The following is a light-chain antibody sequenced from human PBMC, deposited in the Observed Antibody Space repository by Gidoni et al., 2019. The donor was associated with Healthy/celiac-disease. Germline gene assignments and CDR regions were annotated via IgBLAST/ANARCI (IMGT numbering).Light chain of an antibody. V-gene: IGKV3-20*01. J-gene: IGKJ5*01. Sequence: EIVLTQSPGTLSLSPGERATLSCRASQSVSSSDLAWYQQKPGQAPRLLIYGASSRATGIPDRFSGSGSGTYFTLTISRLEPEDFAVYYCQQYGSSPPITFGQGTRLEIK. CDR1: QSVSSSD. CDR3: QQYGSSPPIT. CDR2: GAS.